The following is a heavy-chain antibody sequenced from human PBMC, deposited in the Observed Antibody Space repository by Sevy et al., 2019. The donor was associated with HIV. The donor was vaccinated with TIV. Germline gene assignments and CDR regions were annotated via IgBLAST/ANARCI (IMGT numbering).Heavy chain of an antibody. CDR3: ARVSYPYYFDP. D-gene: IGHD3-10*01. J-gene: IGHJ5*02. CDR2: INHSGST. V-gene: IGHV4-34*01. CDR1: GGSFSGYY. Sequence: SETLSLTCAVYGGSFSGYYWSWIRQSPGKGLEWIGEINHSGSTNYNPSLKSRVTISVDTSKNQFSLKLSSVTAADTAVYYCARVSYPYYFDPWGQGTLVTVSS.